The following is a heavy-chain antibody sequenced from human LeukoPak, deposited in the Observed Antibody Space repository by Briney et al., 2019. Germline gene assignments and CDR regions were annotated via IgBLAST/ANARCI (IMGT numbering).Heavy chain of an antibody. V-gene: IGHV1-69*05. Sequence: EASVKVSCKASGGTFSSYAISWVRKAPGKGLEWMGGIFPVFGAENYAEKFQGRVTITTDESTSTAYMELSSLRSEDTAVYYCARELYCSSTSCYYNWFDPWGQGTLVTVSS. CDR3: ARELYCSSTSCYYNWFDP. CDR1: GGTFSSYA. D-gene: IGHD2-2*01. CDR2: IFPVFGAE. J-gene: IGHJ5*02.